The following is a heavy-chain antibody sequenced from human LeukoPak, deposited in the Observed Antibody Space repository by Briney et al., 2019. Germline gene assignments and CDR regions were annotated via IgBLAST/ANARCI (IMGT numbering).Heavy chain of an antibody. V-gene: IGHV3-66*01. D-gene: IGHD3-10*01. CDR1: RFTVSSNY. CDR3: ARIAPDYGSDY. CDR2: IYSGGST. Sequence: PGGSLRLSCAASRFTVSSNYMSWVRQAPGKGLEWVSVIYSGGSTYYADSVKGRFTISRDNSKNTLYLQMNSLRAEDTAVYYCARIAPDYGSDYWGQGALVTVSS. J-gene: IGHJ4*02.